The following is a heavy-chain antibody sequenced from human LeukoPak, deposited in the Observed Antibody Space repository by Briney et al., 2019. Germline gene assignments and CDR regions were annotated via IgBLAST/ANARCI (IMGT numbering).Heavy chain of an antibody. D-gene: IGHD3-22*01. J-gene: IGHJ3*02. CDR2: ISSSSSYI. CDR3: ARVDLTPYYYDSSGYYSGDAFDI. Sequence: GGSLRLSCAASGFTFSNYTMNWVRQAPGKGLEWVSSISSSSSYIYYADSVKGRFTISRDNAKNSLYLQMNSLRAEDTAVYYCARVDLTPYYYDSSGYYSGDAFDIWGQGTMVTVSS. CDR1: GFTFSNYT. V-gene: IGHV3-21*01.